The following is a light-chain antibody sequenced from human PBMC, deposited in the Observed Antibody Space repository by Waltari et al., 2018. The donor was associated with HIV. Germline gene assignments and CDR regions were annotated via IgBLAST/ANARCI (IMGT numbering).Light chain of an antibody. Sequence: SSELTQDPAVSVALGQTVRITCRGDSLSSYFASWYQQKPRQAPLIVLYGKKNRPSRSPDRFSFPTSGNTASLTIDGTQAEDEADYYCNSRDSRGVVFGGGTKLTVL. CDR2: GKK. CDR3: NSRDSRGVV. CDR1: SLSSYF. V-gene: IGLV3-19*01. J-gene: IGLJ2*01.